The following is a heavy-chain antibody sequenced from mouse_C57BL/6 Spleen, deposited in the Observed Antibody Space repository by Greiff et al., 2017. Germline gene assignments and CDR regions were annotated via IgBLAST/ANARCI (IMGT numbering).Heavy chain of an antibody. CDR2: FYPYNDDT. D-gene: IGHD2-4*01. V-gene: IGHV1-47*01. J-gene: IGHJ3*01. CDR1: GYTFTTYP. CDR3: ARGYDYDLGFAY. Sequence: VKLQQSGAELVKPGASVKMSCKASGYTFTTYPIEWMKQNHGKSLEWIGNFYPYNDDTKSNEKFKGKATLTVEKSSSTDYLELRRLTSEVSAVYICARGYDYDLGFAYWGQGTLVTVSA.